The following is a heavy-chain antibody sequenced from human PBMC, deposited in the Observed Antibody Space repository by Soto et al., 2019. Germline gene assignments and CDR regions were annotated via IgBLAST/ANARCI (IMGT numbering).Heavy chain of an antibody. CDR1: GFAFSTYG. J-gene: IGHJ5*02. D-gene: IGHD6-13*01. Sequence: GGSLGLSCATSGFAFSTYGMHWVRPAPGKGLEWVAVIWSDGTYRNYEDSVKGRFTIFRDNSKNTVYLQMDSLRAEDTALYYCARDRAGIGTSCWFDPWGQGTLVTVSS. CDR2: IWSDGTYR. CDR3: ARDRAGIGTSCWFDP. V-gene: IGHV3-33*01.